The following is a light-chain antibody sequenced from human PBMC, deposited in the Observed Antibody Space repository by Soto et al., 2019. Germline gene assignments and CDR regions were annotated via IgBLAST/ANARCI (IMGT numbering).Light chain of an antibody. CDR3: LQHKKD. Sequence: DIQITQSPSSLSSSVCDRFTITCRASQDIRNDLGWYQQKPGKAPKRLIYAASSLQSGVPSRFSGSGSGTEFTLTISSLQPEDFATYYCLQHKKDFGQGTRLEIK. CDR2: AAS. J-gene: IGKJ5*01. V-gene: IGKV1-17*01. CDR1: QDIRND.